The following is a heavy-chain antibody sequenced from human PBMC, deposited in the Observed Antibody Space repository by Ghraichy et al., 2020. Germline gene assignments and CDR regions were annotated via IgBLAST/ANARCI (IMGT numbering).Heavy chain of an antibody. CDR3: ARAEHESSSWPLHFDY. Sequence: SETLSLTCTVSGGPISSYYWSWIRQPPGKGLEWIGYIYYSGSTNSNPSLKSRVTISVDTSKNQFSLMLTSVTAADTAVYYCARAEHESSSWPLHFDYWGQGTLVTVSS. CDR1: GGPISSYY. CDR2: IYYSGST. D-gene: IGHD6-13*01. V-gene: IGHV4-59*01. J-gene: IGHJ4*02.